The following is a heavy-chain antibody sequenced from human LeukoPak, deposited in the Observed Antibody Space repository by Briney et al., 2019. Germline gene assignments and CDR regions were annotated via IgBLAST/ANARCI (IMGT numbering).Heavy chain of an antibody. CDR2: ISSTSSYI. CDR1: GFTFSSYS. V-gene: IGHV3-21*01. CDR3: ARRPSPPTTVTTSYYYMDV. J-gene: IGHJ6*03. Sequence: GGPLSLSCAASGFTFSSYSMNWVRQATGKGLEWVSSISSTSSYIYYADSVKGRFTISRDNAKNSLYLQMNSLRAEDTAVYYCARRPSPPTTVTTSYYYMDVWGKGTTVTVSS. D-gene: IGHD4-11*01.